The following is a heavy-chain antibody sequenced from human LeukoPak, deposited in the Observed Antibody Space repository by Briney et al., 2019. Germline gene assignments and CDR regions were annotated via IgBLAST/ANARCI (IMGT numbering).Heavy chain of an antibody. D-gene: IGHD1-7*01. CDR1: GGSISSGGYS. J-gene: IGHJ4*02. CDR2: IYHSGST. Sequence: SETLSLTCTVSGGSISSGGYSWSWIRQPPGKGLEWIGYIYHSGSTYYNPSLKSRVTISVDRSKNQFSLKLSSATAADTAVYYCARAVLVVGTKYYFDYWGQGTLVTVSS. CDR3: ARAVLVVGTKYYFDY. V-gene: IGHV4-30-2*01.